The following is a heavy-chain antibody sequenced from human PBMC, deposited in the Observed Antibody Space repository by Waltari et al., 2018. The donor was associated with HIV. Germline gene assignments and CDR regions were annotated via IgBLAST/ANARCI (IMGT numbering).Heavy chain of an antibody. J-gene: IGHJ6*02. D-gene: IGHD2-2*01. CDR2: INHSGST. V-gene: IGHV4-34*01. CDR1: GGSFRGSY. CDR3: ARARLVSRGQYCSTTSCLPHYYYYYGMDV. Sequence: QVQLRQWGAGLLKPSETLSLTCAVYGGSFRGSYWSWLRQPPGKGLEWIGEINHSGSTNYNPSLKSRVTISVDTSKNQFSLKLTSVTAADTAVFYCARARLVSRGQYCSTTSCLPHYYYYYGMDVWGQGTTVTVSS.